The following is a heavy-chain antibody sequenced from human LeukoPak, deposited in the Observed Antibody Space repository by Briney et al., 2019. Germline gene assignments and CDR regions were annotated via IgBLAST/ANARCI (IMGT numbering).Heavy chain of an antibody. V-gene: IGHV4-61*02. Sequence: SETLSLTCTVSGGSISSGSCYWSWIRQPAGKGLEWIGRIYTSGSTNYNPSLKSRVTISVDTSKNQFSLKLSSVTAADTAVYYCARDLLWFGELENYYYGMDVWDQGTTVTVSS. CDR3: ARDLLWFGELENYYYGMDV. D-gene: IGHD3-10*01. J-gene: IGHJ6*02. CDR1: GGSISSGSCY. CDR2: IYTSGST.